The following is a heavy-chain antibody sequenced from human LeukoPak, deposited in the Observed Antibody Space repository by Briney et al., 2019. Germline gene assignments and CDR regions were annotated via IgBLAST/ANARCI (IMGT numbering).Heavy chain of an antibody. D-gene: IGHD6-13*01. CDR1: GGTFSSYA. J-gene: IGHJ2*01. V-gene: IGHV1-69*13. Sequence: ASVKVSCKASGGTFSSYAISWVRQAPGQGLEWMGGIIPIFGTANYAQKFQGRVTITADESTSTAYMELSSLRSEDTAVYYCAIKADNWYFDLWGRGTLVTVSS. CDR2: IIPIFGTA. CDR3: AIKADNWYFDL.